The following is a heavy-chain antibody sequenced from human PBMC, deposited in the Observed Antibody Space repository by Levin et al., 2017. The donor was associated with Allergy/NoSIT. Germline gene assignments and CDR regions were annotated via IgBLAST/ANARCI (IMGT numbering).Heavy chain of an antibody. V-gene: IGHV3-11*05. CDR3: ARGRVPNDY. J-gene: IGHJ4*02. CDR2: ISRGNSYT. CDR1: GFIVSDSY. D-gene: IGHD3-10*01. Sequence: GGSLRLSRAASGFIVSDSYMSWIRQAPGKGLEWVSYISRGNSYTNYPDSVKGRFTISRDNAKNSLYLQMNSLRAEDTAIYYCARGRVPNDYWGQGTLVTVSS.